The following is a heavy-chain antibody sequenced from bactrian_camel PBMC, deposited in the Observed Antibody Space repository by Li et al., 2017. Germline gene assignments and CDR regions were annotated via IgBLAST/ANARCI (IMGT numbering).Heavy chain of an antibody. D-gene: IGHD3*01. Sequence: QVQLVESGGGLVQPGGSLRLSCAASGYNFRNCQMGWYRQAPGNEREMVSIINKDGTTRYADPVKGRFTISQDSTKVTLYLNMSNLRSEDTAVYYCAACQNQINGEPRYWGQGTQVTVS. CDR1: GYNFRNCQ. V-gene: IGHV3S53*01. CDR2: INKDGTT. J-gene: IGHJ4*01. CDR3: AACQNQINGEPRY.